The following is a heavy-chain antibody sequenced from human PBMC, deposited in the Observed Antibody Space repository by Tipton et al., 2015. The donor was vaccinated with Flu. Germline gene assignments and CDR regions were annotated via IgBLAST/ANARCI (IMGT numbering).Heavy chain of an antibody. J-gene: IGHJ2*01. V-gene: IGHV4-59*01. CDR1: GGSISSYY. D-gene: IGHD6-13*01. CDR3: AGVSSSSSWSQDWYFDL. Sequence: TLSLTCTVSGGSISSYYWSWIRQPPGKGLEWIGYIYYSGSTNYNPSLKSRVTIPVDTSKNQFSLKLSSVTAADTAVYYCAGVSSSSSWSQDWYFDLWGRGTLVTVSS. CDR2: IYYSGST.